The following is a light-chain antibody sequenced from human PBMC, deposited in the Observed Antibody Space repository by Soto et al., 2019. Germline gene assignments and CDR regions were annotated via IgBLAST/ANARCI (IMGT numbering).Light chain of an antibody. CDR1: QTVSRN. Sequence: EVVMTQSPATLSVSPGERATLSCRASQTVSRNLAWYQQRPGQSPRLLIYDISTRAAGVPARFSGSGSETEFTLTIRSLQSEDFAVYFCQQYNNWPSFGQGTRLEIK. CDR2: DIS. V-gene: IGKV3-15*01. J-gene: IGKJ5*01. CDR3: QQYNNWPS.